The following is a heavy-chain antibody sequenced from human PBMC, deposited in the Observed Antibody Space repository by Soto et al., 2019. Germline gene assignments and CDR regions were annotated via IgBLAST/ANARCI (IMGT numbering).Heavy chain of an antibody. CDR1: GGTFSSYA. Sequence: SVKVSCKASGGTFSSYAISWVRQAPGQGLEWMGGIIPIFGTANYAQKFQGRVTITADESTSTAYMELSSLRSEDTAVYYCARDLGYYDSSGYYRFDPWGQGTLVTVPQ. D-gene: IGHD3-22*01. CDR3: ARDLGYYDSSGYYRFDP. V-gene: IGHV1-69*13. J-gene: IGHJ5*02. CDR2: IIPIFGTA.